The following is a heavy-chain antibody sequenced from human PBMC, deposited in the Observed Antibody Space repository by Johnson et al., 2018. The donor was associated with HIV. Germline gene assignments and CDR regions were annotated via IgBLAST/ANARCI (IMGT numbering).Heavy chain of an antibody. Sequence: QVQLVESGGGVVQPGRSLRLSCAASGFTFNRYGMYWVRQAPGKGLEWVAFTRFDGSKKYYAESVKGRFTISRDNSKTTLYLHMDSLRAEDTAVYYCARDPELDYFNNRAFDIWGQGTMVTVSS. V-gene: IGHV3-33*01. D-gene: IGHD3-22*01. CDR2: TRFDGSKK. CDR1: GFTFNRYG. CDR3: ARDPELDYFNNRAFDI. J-gene: IGHJ3*02.